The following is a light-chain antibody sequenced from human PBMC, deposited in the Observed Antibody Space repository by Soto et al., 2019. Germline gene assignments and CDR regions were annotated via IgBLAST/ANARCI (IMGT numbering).Light chain of an antibody. V-gene: IGKV1-39*01. Sequence: DIHMTQSLSSLSASVGDRVTITCRASQSISSYLNWYQQKPGKAPKLLIYAASSLQSGVPSRFSGSGSGTDFTLTISSLQPEDFATYYCQQSYSTPWTFGQGTKVDIK. J-gene: IGKJ1*01. CDR1: QSISSY. CDR3: QQSYSTPWT. CDR2: AAS.